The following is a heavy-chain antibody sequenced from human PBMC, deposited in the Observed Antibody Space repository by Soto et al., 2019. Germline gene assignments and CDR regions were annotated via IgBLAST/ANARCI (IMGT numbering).Heavy chain of an antibody. CDR2: FDPEDGET. CDR1: GYTLTELS. J-gene: IGHJ6*02. Sequence: ASVKVSCKVSGYTLTELSMHWVRQAPGKGLEWMGGFDPEDGETIYAQKFQGRVTMTEDTSTDTAYMELSSLRSEDTAVYYCATATGYLPPYYYYGMDVWGQGTTVTVSS. D-gene: IGHD3-9*01. V-gene: IGHV1-24*01. CDR3: ATATGYLPPYYYYGMDV.